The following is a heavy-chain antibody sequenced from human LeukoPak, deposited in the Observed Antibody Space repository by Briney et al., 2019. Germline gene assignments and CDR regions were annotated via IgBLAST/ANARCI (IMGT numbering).Heavy chain of an antibody. CDR1: GYTFTSYY. J-gene: IGHJ5*02. CDR3: ARGYSSGREFDP. Sequence: SVKVSCKASGYTFTSYYMHWVRQAPGQGLEWMGGIIPIFGTANYAQKFQGRVTITADKSTSTAYMELSSLRSEDTAVYYCARGYSSGREFDPWGQGTLVTVSS. CDR2: IIPIFGTA. D-gene: IGHD6-19*01. V-gene: IGHV1-69*06.